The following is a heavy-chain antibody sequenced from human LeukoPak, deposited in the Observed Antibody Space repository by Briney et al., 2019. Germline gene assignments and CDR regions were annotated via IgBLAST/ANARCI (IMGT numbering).Heavy chain of an antibody. CDR2: IYHSGGT. CDR1: GGSISRGGYS. CDR3: ASYSSSWYDDY. Sequence: PSQTLSLTCAVSGGSISRGGYSWSWLRQPPGKGLEWIGYIYHSGGTYYNPSLKSRVTISVDRSKNQFSLKLSSVTAADTAVYYCASYSSSWYDDYWGQGTLVTVSS. V-gene: IGHV4-30-2*01. D-gene: IGHD6-13*01. J-gene: IGHJ4*02.